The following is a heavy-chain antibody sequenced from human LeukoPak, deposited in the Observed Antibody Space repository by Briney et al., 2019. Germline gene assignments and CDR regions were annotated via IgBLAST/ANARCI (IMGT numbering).Heavy chain of an antibody. CDR1: GFTFSSYS. V-gene: IGHV3-21*01. CDR2: ISSSTSYI. Sequence: PGGSLRLSCAASGFTFSSYSMNWVRQAPGKALEWVSSISSSTSYIYYADSVKGRFTISRDNAKNSLYLQMNSLRAEDTAVYYCARLQWHTGFDPWGQGTLVTVSS. CDR3: ARLQWHTGFDP. D-gene: IGHD6-19*01. J-gene: IGHJ5*02.